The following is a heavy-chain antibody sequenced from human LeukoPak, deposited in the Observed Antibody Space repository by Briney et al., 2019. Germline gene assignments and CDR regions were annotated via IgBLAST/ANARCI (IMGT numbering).Heavy chain of an antibody. CDR3: ARVREYKTMFDY. Sequence: SDTLSLTCAVYGGSFSGYYWSWIRQPPGEGLEWIGEINHSGSTHYNPSLKTRVTISVATSKNQCSLKLSSVTAADTAVYYCARVREYKTMFDYWGEGTLVSVSS. CDR1: GGSFSGYY. J-gene: IGHJ4*02. D-gene: IGHD1-1*01. CDR2: INHSGST. V-gene: IGHV4-34*01.